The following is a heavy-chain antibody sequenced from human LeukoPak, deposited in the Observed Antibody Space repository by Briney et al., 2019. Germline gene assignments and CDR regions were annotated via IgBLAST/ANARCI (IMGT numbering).Heavy chain of an antibody. D-gene: IGHD3-10*01. CDR3: ARDGDMVSFDY. J-gene: IGHJ4*02. Sequence: PGGSLRLSCAASGFTFSSYAMHRVRQAPGKGLEWVAVISYDGSNKYYADSVKGRFTISRDNSKSTLYLQMNSLRAEDTAVYYCARDGDMVSFDYWGQGTLVTVSS. CDR2: ISYDGSNK. CDR1: GFTFSSYA. V-gene: IGHV3-30*04.